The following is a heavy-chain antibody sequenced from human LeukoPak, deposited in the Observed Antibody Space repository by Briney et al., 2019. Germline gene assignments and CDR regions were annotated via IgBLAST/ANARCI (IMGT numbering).Heavy chain of an antibody. Sequence: GGSLRLSCAASGFTFSSYAMHWVRQAPGKGLEWVAVISYDGSNKYYADSVKGRFTISRDNSKNTLYLQMNSLRAEDTAVYYCARDAHDSSAYQYFDLWSRGTLVTVSS. CDR2: ISYDGSNK. D-gene: IGHD3-22*01. CDR1: GFTFSSYA. CDR3: ARDAHDSSAYQYFDL. V-gene: IGHV3-30-3*01. J-gene: IGHJ2*01.